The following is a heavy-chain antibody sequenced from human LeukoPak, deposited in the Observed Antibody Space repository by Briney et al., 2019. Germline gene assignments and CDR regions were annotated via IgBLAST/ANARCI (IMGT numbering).Heavy chain of an antibody. CDR1: GGSISSGSYY. J-gene: IGHJ5*01. CDR3: ARDRGSSGYYSYLLRRRIVSDS. V-gene: IGHV4-61*02. D-gene: IGHD3-22*01. Sequence: PSETLSLTCTVSGGSISSGSYYWSWIRQRAGRGLEWIGRIYTSGTTNYNPSLNSRVTISVDTSKNQFSLKLCSVTAAVTAVYYCARDRGSSGYYSYLLRRRIVSDSSG. CDR2: IYTSGTT.